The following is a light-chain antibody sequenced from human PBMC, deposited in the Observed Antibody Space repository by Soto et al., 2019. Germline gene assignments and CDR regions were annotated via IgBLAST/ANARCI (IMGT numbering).Light chain of an antibody. CDR1: QSINSN. CDR2: GAS. Sequence: EIVITQSPSTLSVSPGERATLSCRASQSINSNLAWYQQKPGQAPSLLTYGASSRATDVPDRFSGSGSGTDFTLTISRLEPEDFAVYYCQQYGSSGTFGQGTKVDIK. J-gene: IGKJ1*01. CDR3: QQYGSSGT. V-gene: IGKV3-20*01.